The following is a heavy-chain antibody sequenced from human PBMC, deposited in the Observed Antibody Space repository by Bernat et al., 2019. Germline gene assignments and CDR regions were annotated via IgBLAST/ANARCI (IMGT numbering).Heavy chain of an antibody. CDR3: SYSGWNDY. J-gene: IGHJ4*02. CDR2: IRSKAYGGTT. Sequence: EVQLVESGGGLVQPGRSLRLSCTASGFTFGDYAMSWVRQAPGKGLEWVGFIRSKAYGGTTEYAASVNGRFTISRDDSKSIAYLQMHSLKTEDTAVYYCSYSGWNDYWGQGTLVTVSS. V-gene: IGHV3-49*04. CDR1: GFTFGDYA. D-gene: IGHD6-19*01.